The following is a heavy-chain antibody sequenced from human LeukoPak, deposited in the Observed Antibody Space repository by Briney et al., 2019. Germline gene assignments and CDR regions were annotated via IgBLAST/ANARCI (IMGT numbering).Heavy chain of an antibody. CDR2: ISSSSSYI. CDR1: GFTFSSYS. CDR3: ASDPEVIGGASDYYYGMDV. Sequence: PGGSLRLSCAASGFTFSSYSMNWVRQAPGKGLEWVPSISSSSSYIYYADSVKGRFTIPRDNAKNSLYLQMNSLRAEDTAVYYCASDPEVIGGASDYYYGMDVWGKGTTVTVSS. D-gene: IGHD3-16*01. V-gene: IGHV3-21*01. J-gene: IGHJ6*04.